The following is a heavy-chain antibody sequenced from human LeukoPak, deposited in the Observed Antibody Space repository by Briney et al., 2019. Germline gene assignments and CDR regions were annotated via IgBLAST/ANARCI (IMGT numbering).Heavy chain of an antibody. CDR3: ARLDDYGGKVGT. V-gene: IGHV1-69*04. D-gene: IGHD4-23*01. CDR1: GGTFSSYA. CDR2: IIPILGIA. J-gene: IGHJ5*02. Sequence: SVKVSCKASGGTFSSYAISWVRQAPGQGLEWMGRIIPILGIANYAQKFQGRVTITADKSTSTAYMELSSLRSEDTAVYYCARLDDYGGKVGTWGQGTLVTVSS.